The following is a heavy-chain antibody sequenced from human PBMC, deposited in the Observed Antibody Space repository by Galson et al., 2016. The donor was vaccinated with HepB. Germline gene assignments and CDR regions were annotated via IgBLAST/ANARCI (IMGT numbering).Heavy chain of an antibody. V-gene: IGHV3-30*04. CDR3: ARDRGGGSGSYYNDYYFDY. D-gene: IGHD3-10*01. CDR1: GFTFDNYP. CDR2: ISYDGRNK. J-gene: IGHJ4*02. Sequence: SLRLSCAASGFTFDNYPMHWVRQAPGKGLEWVALISYDGRNKYYTDSVKGRFTISRDNSKNTLYLQMNSLRAEDTAVYYCARDRGGGSGSYYNDYYFDYWGQGTLVTVSS.